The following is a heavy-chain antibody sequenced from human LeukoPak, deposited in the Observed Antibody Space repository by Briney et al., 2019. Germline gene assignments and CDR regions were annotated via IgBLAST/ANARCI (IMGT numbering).Heavy chain of an antibody. D-gene: IGHD1-26*01. V-gene: IGHV3-21*01. J-gene: IGHJ4*02. CDR2: ISSSGSYI. Sequence: GGSLRLSCAASGFTFSSHDMNWVRQAPGKGLEWVSGISSSGSYIYYADSVKGRFTISRDNAKNSLYLQMNSLRAEDTAVYYCARSRPGVELYDYWGQGTLVTVSS. CDR3: ARSRPGVELYDY. CDR1: GFTFSSHD.